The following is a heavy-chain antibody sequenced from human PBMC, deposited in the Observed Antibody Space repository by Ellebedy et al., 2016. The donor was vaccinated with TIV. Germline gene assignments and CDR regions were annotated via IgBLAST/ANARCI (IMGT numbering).Heavy chain of an antibody. CDR3: GRSAYYYYTGGPIDV. CDR2: MNPKSGQI. V-gene: IGHV1-8*01. J-gene: IGHJ6*02. D-gene: IGHD3-10*01. CDR1: GYNFINYE. Sequence: AASVKVSCKASGYNFINYEINWVRQATGQGLEWMGWMNPKSGQIGYAEKFQGTVTLTRNTSINTGYMELSGLRSEDTAVYYCGRSAYYYYTGGPIDVWGQGTTVIVSS.